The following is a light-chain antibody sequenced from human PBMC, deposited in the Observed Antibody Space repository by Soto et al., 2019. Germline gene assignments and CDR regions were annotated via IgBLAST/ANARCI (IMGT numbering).Light chain of an antibody. CDR1: QGISSY. CDR3: QQYYSYPQT. CDR2: AES. V-gene: IGKV1-8*01. J-gene: IGKJ2*01. Sequence: AIRMTQSPSSFSASTGDRVTITCRARQGISSYLAWYQQKPGKAPKLLIYAESNLQSVVPSRFSGSGSGTEFTLTSSCLQSEDFATYYCQQYYSYPQTFGQGTKLASK.